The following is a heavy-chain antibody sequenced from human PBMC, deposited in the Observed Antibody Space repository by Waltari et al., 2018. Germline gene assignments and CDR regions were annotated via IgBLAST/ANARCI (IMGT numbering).Heavy chain of an antibody. CDR1: GFTVNARA. J-gene: IGHJ6*02. V-gene: IGHV3-9*01. CDR2: IYWNSDRI. Sequence: EVQLVESGGGLVQPGGSLRLSCAASGFTVNARALSLVRQAPGKGLEWVSGIYWNSDRIDYADSVKGRFTITRDNAKNSLYLQMNSLRAEDTALYYCGKDVSPGGMDVWGQGTTVTVSS. CDR3: GKDVSPGGMDV.